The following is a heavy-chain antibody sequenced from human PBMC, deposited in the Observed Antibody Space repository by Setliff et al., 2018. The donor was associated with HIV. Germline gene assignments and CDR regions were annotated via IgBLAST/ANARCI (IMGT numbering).Heavy chain of an antibody. Sequence: SETLSLTCTVSGDSIDDYYWSWIRQPPGQGLEWIGYIFSNVTANYSPSLKSRVTMSIDRSKSQFLLNLTSVNASDTAIYYCARRKLSKGGAFDYWGQGALVTVSS. J-gene: IGHJ4*02. V-gene: IGHV4-4*09. CDR2: IFSNVTA. CDR3: ARRKLSKGGAFDY. D-gene: IGHD1-1*01. CDR1: GDSIDDYY.